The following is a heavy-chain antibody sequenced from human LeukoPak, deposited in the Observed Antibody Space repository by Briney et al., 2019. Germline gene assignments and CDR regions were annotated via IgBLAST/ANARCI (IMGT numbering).Heavy chain of an antibody. CDR3: AKGERIQQVSAPFDP. D-gene: IGHD5-18*01. CDR2: ISGSGGST. CDR1: GLTFSSYG. V-gene: IGHV3-23*01. Sequence: GGSLRLSCAASGLTFSSYGMHWVRQAPGKGLEWVSAISGSGGSTYYADSVKGRFTISRDNSKNTLYLQMNSLRAEGTAVYYCAKGERIQQVSAPFDPWGQGTLVTVSS. J-gene: IGHJ5*02.